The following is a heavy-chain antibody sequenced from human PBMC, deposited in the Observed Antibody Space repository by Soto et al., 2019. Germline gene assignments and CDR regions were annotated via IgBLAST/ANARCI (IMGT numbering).Heavy chain of an antibody. J-gene: IGHJ4*02. CDR2: IYHSGST. CDR3: ARTLRFGYDSSGYLFDY. CDR1: GGSISSGGYS. D-gene: IGHD3-22*01. V-gene: IGHV4-30-2*01. Sequence: SETLSLTCAVSGGSISSGGYSWSWIRQPPGKGLEWIGYIYHSGSTYYNPSLKSRVTISVVRSKNQFSLKLSSVTAADTAVYYCARTLRFGYDSSGYLFDYWGQGTLVTVSS.